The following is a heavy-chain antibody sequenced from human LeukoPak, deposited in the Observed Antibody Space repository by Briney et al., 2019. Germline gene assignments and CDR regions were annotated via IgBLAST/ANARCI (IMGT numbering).Heavy chain of an antibody. Sequence: SETLSLTCAVYGGSFSGYYWRWIRQPPGKGLEWIGEINHSGSTNYNPSLKSRVTISVDTSKNQFSLKLSSVTAADTAVYYCASFNYDILTGYYIFDYWGQGTLVTVSS. CDR3: ASFNYDILTGYYIFDY. V-gene: IGHV4-34*01. J-gene: IGHJ4*02. CDR2: INHSGST. D-gene: IGHD3-9*01. CDR1: GGSFSGYY.